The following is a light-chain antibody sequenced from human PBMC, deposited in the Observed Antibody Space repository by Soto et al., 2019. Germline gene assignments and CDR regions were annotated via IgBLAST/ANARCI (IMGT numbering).Light chain of an antibody. J-gene: IGLJ1*01. CDR3: CSYAGITTYYV. V-gene: IGLV2-23*01. CDR1: SSDFGSYNL. Sequence: QPALTQPASVSGSPGQSITISCTGTSSDFGSYNLVSWYQQHPGEAPKLMIYGGTKRPSGVSNRFSGSKSGNTASLTISGLQAEDEADYYCCSYAGITTYYVFGTGTKVTVL. CDR2: GGT.